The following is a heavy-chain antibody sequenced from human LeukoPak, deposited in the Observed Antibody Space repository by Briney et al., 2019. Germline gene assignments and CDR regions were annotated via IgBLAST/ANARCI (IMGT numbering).Heavy chain of an antibody. CDR1: GHSLTDYY. V-gene: IGHV1-2*02. CDR2: VNPNSGDT. Sequence: ASVKVSCKASGHSLTDYYMHWLRRAPGQGLEWMGWVNPNSGDTNYAQKFQGRVTMTRDTSISTAYMELSRLTSDDTAVYYCAKNPYEYYFDSWGQGTLVTVSS. D-gene: IGHD5-12*01. J-gene: IGHJ4*02. CDR3: AKNPYEYYFDS.